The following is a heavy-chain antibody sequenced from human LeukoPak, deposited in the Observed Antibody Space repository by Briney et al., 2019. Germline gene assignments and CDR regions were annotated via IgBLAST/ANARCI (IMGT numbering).Heavy chain of an antibody. V-gene: IGHV1-69*13. D-gene: IGHD5-24*01. CDR1: EDTLSSYA. J-gene: IGHJ6*01. CDR3: PRYDGRRLSLANGMDC. Sequence: GASVKVSCKASEDTLSSYAIRWVRQAPGQGLEWMGGIIPIFGTANYAQKFQGRVTITADESTSTAYMELSSLRSEDTAVYYCPRYDGRRLSLANGMDCWRQGTTVTVSS. CDR2: IIPIFGTA.